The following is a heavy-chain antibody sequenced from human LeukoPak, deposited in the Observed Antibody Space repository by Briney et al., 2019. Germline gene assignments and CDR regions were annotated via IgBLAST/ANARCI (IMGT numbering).Heavy chain of an antibody. CDR3: AGGDGGWYGTGDW. V-gene: IGHV4-59*01. CDR1: GGSISSYY. D-gene: IGHD6-19*01. CDR2: IYYSGST. J-gene: IGHJ4*02. Sequence: PSETLSLTCTVSGGSISSYYWSWIRQPPGKGLEWIGYIYYSGSTNYNPSLKRRVTISVDTSKNQFSLKLSSVTAAGTAVYYSAGGDGGWYGTGDWWGQGTLVTVCS.